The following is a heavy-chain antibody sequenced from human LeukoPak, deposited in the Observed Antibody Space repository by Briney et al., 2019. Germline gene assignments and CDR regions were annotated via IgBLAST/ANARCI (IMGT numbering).Heavy chain of an antibody. CDR2: ISGSGGST. CDR1: GFTFSSYA. V-gene: IGHV3-23*01. Sequence: GGSLRLSCAASGFTFSSYAMSWVGQAPGKGLEWVSAISGSGGSTYYADSVKGRFTISRDNSKNTLYLQMNSLRAEDTAVYYCAKDGRCSSTSCSDAFDIWGQGTMVTVSS. D-gene: IGHD2-2*01. J-gene: IGHJ3*02. CDR3: AKDGRCSSTSCSDAFDI.